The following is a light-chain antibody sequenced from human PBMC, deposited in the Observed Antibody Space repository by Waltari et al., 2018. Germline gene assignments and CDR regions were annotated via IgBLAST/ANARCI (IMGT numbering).Light chain of an antibody. CDR1: SSDVGSYNL. V-gene: IGLV2-23*02. CDR3: CSFVGSRTSLYV. Sequence: QSALTQPASVSGSPGQSITISCTGTSSDVGSYNLVSWYQHHPGKAPKLIIYEVTKRPSGVSNRFSGSKSGNTASLTISGRQAEDETDYYCCSFVGSRTSLYVFGTGTKVSVL. J-gene: IGLJ1*01. CDR2: EVT.